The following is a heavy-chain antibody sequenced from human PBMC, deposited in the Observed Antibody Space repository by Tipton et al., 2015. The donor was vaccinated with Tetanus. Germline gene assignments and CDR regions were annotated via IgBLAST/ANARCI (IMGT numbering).Heavy chain of an antibody. CDR1: GGSISNTGDY. J-gene: IGHJ5*02. V-gene: IGHV4-31*03. Sequence: TLSLTCTVSGGSISNTGDYWGWIRQHPGKGLEWIAYIYHSGSTYYNPSLRSRLSISVDTSKNQFSLRLSSVTAADTAVYYCARDRHYCRGGNFYQDWFDPWGQGTLVTVSS. CDR3: ARDRHYCRGGNFYQDWFDP. CDR2: IYHSGST. D-gene: IGHD2-15*01.